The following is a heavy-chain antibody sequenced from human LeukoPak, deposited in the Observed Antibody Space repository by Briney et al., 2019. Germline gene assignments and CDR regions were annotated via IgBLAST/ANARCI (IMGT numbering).Heavy chain of an antibody. CDR1: GYTFTSYG. V-gene: IGHV1-18*01. CDR3: AIHNNKYYDFWSGYSPPDY. CDR2: ISAYNGNT. D-gene: IGHD3-3*01. J-gene: IGHJ4*02. Sequence: GASVKVSCKAPGYTFTSYGISWVRQAPGQGLEWMGWISAYNGNTNYAQKLQGRVTMTTDTSTSTAYMELRSLRSDDTAVYYCAIHNNKYYDFWSGYSPPDYWGQGTLVTVSS.